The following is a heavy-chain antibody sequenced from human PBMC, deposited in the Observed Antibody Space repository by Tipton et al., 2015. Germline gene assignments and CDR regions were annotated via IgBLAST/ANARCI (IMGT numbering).Heavy chain of an antibody. J-gene: IGHJ4*02. D-gene: IGHD2-15*01. CDR3: ARLVGVGSYYFDY. CDR1: GFTFSNAW. V-gene: IGHV3-15*07. Sequence: SLRLSCAASGFTFSNAWMNWVRQAPGKGLEWVGHIKSKTDGGTTDYAAPVKDRFTISRDDSKNTLYLQMNSLKTEDTAVYYCARLVGVGSYYFDYWGQGTLVTVSS. CDR2: IKSKTDGGTT.